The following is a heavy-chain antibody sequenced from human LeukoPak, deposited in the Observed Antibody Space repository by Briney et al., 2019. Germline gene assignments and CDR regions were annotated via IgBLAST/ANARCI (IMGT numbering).Heavy chain of an antibody. V-gene: IGHV3-23*01. J-gene: IGHJ4*02. CDR3: AKDIVVVVAATFDY. Sequence: GGSLRLSCAASGFAFSSYAMSWVRQAPGKGLEWVSAISGSGGSTYYADSVKGRFTISRDNSKNTLYLQMNSLRAEDTAVYYCAKDIVVVVAATFDYWGQGTLVTVSS. CDR2: ISGSGGST. CDR1: GFAFSSYA. D-gene: IGHD2-15*01.